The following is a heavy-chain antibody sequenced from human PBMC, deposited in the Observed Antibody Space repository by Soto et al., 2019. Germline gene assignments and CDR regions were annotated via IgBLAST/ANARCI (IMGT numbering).Heavy chain of an antibody. CDR3: AREANSYGYFWGYDAFDI. D-gene: IGHD5-18*01. V-gene: IGHV3-33*01. CDR2: IWYGGRNK. J-gene: IGHJ3*02. CDR1: GFTFSSYG. Sequence: GGSLRLSCAASGFTFSSYGMHWVRQAPGKGLEWVAVIWYGGRNKYYADSVKGRFTISRDNSKNTLYLQMNSLRAEDTAVYYCAREANSYGYFWGYDAFDIWGQGTMVTVSS.